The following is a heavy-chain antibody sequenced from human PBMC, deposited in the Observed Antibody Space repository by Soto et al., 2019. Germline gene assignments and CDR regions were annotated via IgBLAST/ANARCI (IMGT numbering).Heavy chain of an antibody. J-gene: IGHJ4*02. CDR1: GGSISSGGYY. V-gene: IGHV4-31*11. D-gene: IGHD4-4*01. CDR2: IYYSGST. Sequence: SETLSLTCAVSGGSISSGGYYWNWIRQLPGKGLEWIGHIYYSGSTYYNPSPKSRVTISVDTSKNQFSLKLSSVTAADTAVYYCVLRYDYRFYRGQGTLVTVSS. CDR3: VLRYDYRFY.